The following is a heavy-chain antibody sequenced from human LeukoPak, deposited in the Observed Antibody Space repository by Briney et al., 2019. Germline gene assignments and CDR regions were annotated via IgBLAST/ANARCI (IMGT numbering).Heavy chain of an antibody. CDR2: ISAYNGNT. V-gene: IGHV1-18*01. CDR3: AREGYYYDSSGYSFTLDY. J-gene: IGHJ4*02. D-gene: IGHD3-22*01. CDR1: GYTFTSYG. Sequence: ASVKVSCTASGYTFTSYGISWVRQAPGQGLEWMGWISAYNGNTNYAQKLQGRVTMTTDTSTSTAYMELRSLRSDDTAVYYCAREGYYYDSSGYSFTLDYWGQGTLVTVSS.